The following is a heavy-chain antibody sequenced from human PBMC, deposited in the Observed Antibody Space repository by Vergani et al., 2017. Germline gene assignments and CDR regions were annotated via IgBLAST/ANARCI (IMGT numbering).Heavy chain of an antibody. J-gene: IGHJ3*02. Sequence: VQLVESGGGLVKPGGSLRLSCAASGFTFSSYSMNWVRQAPGKGLEWVSYISNSGNTIEYADSVKGRFSISRDNAKSSLFLQMDSLRAEDTAVYYCARDHRDYNNYPGTFDIWGQGSMVTVSS. V-gene: IGHV3-48*01. CDR3: ARDHRDYNNYPGTFDI. CDR1: GFTFSSYS. CDR2: ISNSGNTI. D-gene: IGHD5-24*01.